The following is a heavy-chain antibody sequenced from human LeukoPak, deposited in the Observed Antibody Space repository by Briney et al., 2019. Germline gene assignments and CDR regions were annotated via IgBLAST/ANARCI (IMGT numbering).Heavy chain of an antibody. J-gene: IGHJ1*01. CDR3: ARVVAAGAFHFQH. D-gene: IGHD6-19*01. V-gene: IGHV3-21*01. Sequence: PGGSLRLSCAASGFTFSSYSMNWVRQAPGKGLEWVSSISSSSSYIYYADSVKGRFTISRDNAKNSLYLQMNSLRAEDTAVYYCARVVAAGAFHFQHWGQGTLVTVSS. CDR1: GFTFSSYS. CDR2: ISSSSSYI.